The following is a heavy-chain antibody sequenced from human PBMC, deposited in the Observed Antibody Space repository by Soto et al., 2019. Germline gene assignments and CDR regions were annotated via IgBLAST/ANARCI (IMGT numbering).Heavy chain of an antibody. CDR2: VNTSGGSA. J-gene: IGHJ1*01. CDR3: AREDNCRGGTIYSEYFHH. Sequence: QVQLVQSVAEVKKPGASVKVSCKTSGYIFTAYSMHWVRQAPGQGLEWMGVVNTSGGSAHYAQSYDGRVSLTRDTSTRTFYMELSSRRSEDTALYYCAREDNCRGGTIYSEYFHHWGQGTLVTDSS. D-gene: IGHD2-15*01. CDR1: GYIFTAYS. V-gene: IGHV1-46*03.